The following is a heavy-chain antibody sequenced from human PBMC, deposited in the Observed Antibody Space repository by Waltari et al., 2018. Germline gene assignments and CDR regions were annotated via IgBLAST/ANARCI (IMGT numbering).Heavy chain of an antibody. Sequence: QVQLQESDPGLVKPSQTLSLTCTVSGGSISSGSYCWSWIRQPAGKGLEWIGYIYTSGSTNYNPSLKSRVTISVDTSKNQFSLKLSSVTAADTTVYYCARDGGYSGYDYWFDPWGQGTLVTVSS. CDR1: GGSISSGSYC. J-gene: IGHJ5*02. D-gene: IGHD5-12*01. CDR2: IYTSGST. V-gene: IGHV4-61*09. CDR3: ARDGGYSGYDYWFDP.